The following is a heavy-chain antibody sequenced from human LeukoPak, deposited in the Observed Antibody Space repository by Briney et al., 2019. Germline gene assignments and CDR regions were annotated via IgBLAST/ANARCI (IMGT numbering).Heavy chain of an antibody. CDR3: AKDGYDYYYDSSGYLDY. CDR2: INWNGGST. V-gene: IGHV3-20*04. D-gene: IGHD3-22*01. Sequence: PGGSLRLSCAASGFTFDDYGMSWVRQAPGKGLEWVSGINWNGGSTGYADSVKGRFTISRDNAKNSLYLQMNSLRAEDTAVYYCAKDGYDYYYDSSGYLDYWGQGTLVTVSS. J-gene: IGHJ4*02. CDR1: GFTFDDYG.